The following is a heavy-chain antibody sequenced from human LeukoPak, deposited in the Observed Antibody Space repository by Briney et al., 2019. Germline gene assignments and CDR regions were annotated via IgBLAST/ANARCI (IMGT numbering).Heavy chain of an antibody. CDR3: AREGLLYGSGTYFRS. CDR1: GYTFTGYY. Sequence: ASVKVSCKASGYTFTGYYMHWVRQAPGQGLEWMGWINPKSGDTRFAQKFQDRVTMTRDTSISTAYMELRRLRSDDTAVYFCAREGLLYGSGTYFRSWGQGSLVSVSS. V-gene: IGHV1-2*02. J-gene: IGHJ5*02. CDR2: INPKSGDT. D-gene: IGHD3-10*01.